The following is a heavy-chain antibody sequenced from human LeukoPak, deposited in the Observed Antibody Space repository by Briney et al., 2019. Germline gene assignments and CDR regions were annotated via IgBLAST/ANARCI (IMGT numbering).Heavy chain of an antibody. J-gene: IGHJ4*02. CDR2: ISAYNRNT. D-gene: IGHD3-22*01. Sequence: ASVKVSRKASGYTFTSYGISWVRQAPGQGLEWMGWISAYNRNTNYAQKLQGRVTMTTDTSTSTAYMELRSLRSDDTAVYYCARRYYYDSSGYYSHFDYWGQGTLVTVSS. CDR1: GYTFTSYG. CDR3: ARRYYYDSSGYYSHFDY. V-gene: IGHV1-18*01.